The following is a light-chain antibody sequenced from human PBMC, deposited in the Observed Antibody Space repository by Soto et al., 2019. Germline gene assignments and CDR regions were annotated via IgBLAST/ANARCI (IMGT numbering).Light chain of an antibody. V-gene: IGKV3-15*01. J-gene: IGKJ1*01. CDR1: QSVSSN. CDR2: GAS. Sequence: IVKTQSPATLSVSPGERATLPCRASQSVSSNLAWYQQKPGQAPRLLIYGASTRATGIPARFSGSGSGTEFTLTISSLQSEDFAVYYCQQYNNWPRTFGQGTKVDIK. CDR3: QQYNNWPRT.